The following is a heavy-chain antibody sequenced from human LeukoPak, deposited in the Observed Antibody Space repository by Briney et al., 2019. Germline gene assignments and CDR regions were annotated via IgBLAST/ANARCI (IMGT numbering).Heavy chain of an antibody. CDR2: IYHSGST. Sequence: SETLSLTCAVSGGSISSGGYSWSWIRQPPGTGPEWIGYIYHSGSTYYNPSLKSRVTISVDRSKNQFSLKLSSVTAADTAVYYCARDTVTTRFDYWGQGTLVTVSS. CDR1: GGSISSGGYS. CDR3: ARDTVTTRFDY. V-gene: IGHV4-30-2*01. D-gene: IGHD4-11*01. J-gene: IGHJ4*02.